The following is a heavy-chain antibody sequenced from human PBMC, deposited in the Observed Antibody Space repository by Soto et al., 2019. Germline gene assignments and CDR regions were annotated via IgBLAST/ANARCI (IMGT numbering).Heavy chain of an antibody. D-gene: IGHD3-10*01. Sequence: QVQLVQSGAEVKKPGASVKVSCKASGYTFTSYGISWVRQAPGQGLEWMGWISAYNGNTNYAQKLQGRVTMTTDTXTXPAYMELRSLRSDETAGYYCARVYRITLVRGELSEYWGQGTLVTVSS. V-gene: IGHV1-18*01. J-gene: IGHJ4*02. CDR1: GYTFTSYG. CDR2: ISAYNGNT. CDR3: ARVYRITLVRGELSEY.